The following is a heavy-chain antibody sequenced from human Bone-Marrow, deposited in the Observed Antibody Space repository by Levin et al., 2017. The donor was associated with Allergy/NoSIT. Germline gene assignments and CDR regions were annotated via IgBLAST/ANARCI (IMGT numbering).Heavy chain of an antibody. CDR1: GFTFSNYW. CDR3: VEYNWNDFHC. D-gene: IGHD1-20*01. Sequence: GGSLRLSCAASGFTFSNYWMHWVRQAPGKGLVWVSRLNPDGSTTNHAASVQGRFTISRDNSKNTLYLQMDNLRAEDTAVYYCVEYNWNDFHCWGQGTLVTVSS. J-gene: IGHJ4*02. CDR2: LNPDGSTT. V-gene: IGHV3-74*01.